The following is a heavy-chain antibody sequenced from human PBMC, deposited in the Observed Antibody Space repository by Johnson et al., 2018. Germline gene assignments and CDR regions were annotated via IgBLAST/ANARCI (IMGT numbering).Heavy chain of an antibody. J-gene: IGHJ1*01. Sequence: QVQLQESGPGLVKPSETLSLTCTVSGDSISSYYWSWIRQPPGKGLEWIAYIYYNGGTSYNPSLKSRVTISVDTAKHQFSRKLSSVTAADTAVYYCAIGIAVAGAEYFHHWGQVTLGTGCS. D-gene: IGHD6-19*01. CDR3: AIGIAVAGAEYFHH. V-gene: IGHV4-59*01. CDR1: GDSISSYY. CDR2: IYYNGGT.